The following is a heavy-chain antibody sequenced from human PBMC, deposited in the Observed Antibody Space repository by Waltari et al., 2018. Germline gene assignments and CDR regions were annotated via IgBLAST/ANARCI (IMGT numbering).Heavy chain of an antibody. J-gene: IGHJ1*01. Sequence: EVQLLESGGGLVQPGGSLRLSCAASGFTFSSYAMNWVRQAPGKGLEWVSVISGSGGSTYYADSVKGRFTIARDNSKNTLYLQMNSLRAEDTAVYYCAQDRAAASAEYFQHWGQGTLVTVSS. V-gene: IGHV3-23*01. CDR2: ISGSGGST. CDR3: AQDRAAASAEYFQH. CDR1: GFTFSSYA. D-gene: IGHD6-13*01.